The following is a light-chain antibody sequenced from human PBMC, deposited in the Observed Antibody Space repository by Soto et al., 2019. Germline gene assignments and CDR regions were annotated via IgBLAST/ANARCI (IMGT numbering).Light chain of an antibody. V-gene: IGKV3-11*01. CDR1: QSVSSY. CDR3: QKRSNWPVT. CDR2: DAS. J-gene: IGKJ1*01. Sequence: EIVLTQSPGTLSLSPGERATLSCRASQSVSSYLAWYQQKPGQAPRLLIYDASTRATGISARFSGSGSGTDFPPTISSLEPEDCEVYYWQKRSNWPVTFGQGTKVEVK.